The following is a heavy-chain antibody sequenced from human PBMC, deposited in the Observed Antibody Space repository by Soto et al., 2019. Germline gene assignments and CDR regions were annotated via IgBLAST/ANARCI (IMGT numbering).Heavy chain of an antibody. Sequence: SETLSLTCTVSGASITSGNYYWNWIRQHPGKGLEWIGYIYYSGRTYYNPSLKRRITMSVDTSKNQFSLKLSSVTAADTAVYYCARDGHGVSYYYYAMDVWGQGTTVTVSS. CDR1: GASITSGNYY. V-gene: IGHV4-31*03. D-gene: IGHD3-10*01. J-gene: IGHJ6*02. CDR3: ARDGHGVSYYYYAMDV. CDR2: IYYSGRT.